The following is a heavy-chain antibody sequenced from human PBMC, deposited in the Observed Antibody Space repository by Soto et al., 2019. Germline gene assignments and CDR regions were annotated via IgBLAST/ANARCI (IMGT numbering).Heavy chain of an antibody. Sequence: QVQLQESGPGLVKPSQTLSLTCTVSGGSISSGGYYWTWLRHHPEKGLEWIGYIFYSGNAYYNTSLKSRLTISVDTSKNQFSRKLSSVTGADTAVYYCARVGISSSDAFDVWGQGTLVTVSS. D-gene: IGHD6-6*01. CDR1: GGSISSGGYY. J-gene: IGHJ3*01. CDR3: ARVGISSSDAFDV. V-gene: IGHV4-31*03. CDR2: IFYSGNA.